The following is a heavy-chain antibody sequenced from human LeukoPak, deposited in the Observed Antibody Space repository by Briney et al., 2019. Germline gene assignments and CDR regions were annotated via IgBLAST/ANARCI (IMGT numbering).Heavy chain of an antibody. CDR2: IIPIFGTA. CDR1: GGTFSSYA. Sequence: GALVKVSCKASGGTFSSYAISWVRQAPGQGLEWMGGIIPIFGTANYAQKFQGRVTITADESTSTAYMELSSLRSEDTAVYYCAGGTRYSSSWSAFDYWGQGTLVTVSS. D-gene: IGHD6-13*01. J-gene: IGHJ4*02. V-gene: IGHV1-69*13. CDR3: AGGTRYSSSWSAFDY.